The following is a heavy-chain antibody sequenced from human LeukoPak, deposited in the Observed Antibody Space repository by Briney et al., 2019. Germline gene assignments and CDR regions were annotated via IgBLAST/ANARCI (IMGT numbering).Heavy chain of an antibody. J-gene: IGHJ4*02. CDR1: GGSISSSSYY. D-gene: IGHD3-16*01. V-gene: IGHV3-23*01. CDR2: ISGSGGST. CDR3: AKGGRIMITFGGGNFDY. Sequence: PSETLSLTCTVSGGSISSSSYYWGWIRQPPGKGLEWVSAISGSGGSTYYADSVKGRFTISRDNSKNTLYLQMNSLRAEDTAVYYCAKGGRIMITFGGGNFDYWGQGTLVTVSS.